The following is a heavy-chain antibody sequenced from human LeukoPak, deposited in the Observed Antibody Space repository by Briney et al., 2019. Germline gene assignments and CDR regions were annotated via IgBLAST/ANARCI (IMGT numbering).Heavy chain of an antibody. D-gene: IGHD6-13*01. CDR3: ARVLRGYSSSWSTDY. CDR1: GFTFSSYA. CDR2: ISGSGGST. V-gene: IGHV3-23*01. J-gene: IGHJ4*02. Sequence: GGSLRLSCAASGFTFSSYAMSWVRQAPGKGLEWVSAISGSGGSTYYADSVKGRFAISRDNSKNTLYLQMNSLRSDDTAVYYCARVLRGYSSSWSTDYWGQGTLVTVSS.